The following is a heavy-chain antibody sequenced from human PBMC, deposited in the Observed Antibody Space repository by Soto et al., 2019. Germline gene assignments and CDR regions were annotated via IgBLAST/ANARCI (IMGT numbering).Heavy chain of an antibody. CDR2: ISYDGSNK. D-gene: IGHD3-22*01. CDR3: AKDTYYHDSTGYYGFDY. J-gene: IGHJ4*02. CDR1: GSTFRSFG. Sequence: QVQLVESGGGVVQPGRSLRLSCAASGSTFRSFGMHWVRQAPGKGLEWVPAISYDGSNKNYVDSVKGRCTISRDNSDNTLYLQMNSLRAEDTAGYYCAKDTYYHDSTGYYGFDYWGQGTLVSVSS. V-gene: IGHV3-30*18.